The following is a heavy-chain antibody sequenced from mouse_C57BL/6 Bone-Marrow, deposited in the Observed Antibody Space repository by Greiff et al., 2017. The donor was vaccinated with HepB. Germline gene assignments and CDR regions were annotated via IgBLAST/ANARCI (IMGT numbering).Heavy chain of an antibody. J-gene: IGHJ1*03. CDR2: IYPYNGVS. Sequence: EVQLQESGPELVKPGASVKISCKASGYSFTGYYMHWVKQSHGNILDWIGYIYPYNGVSSYNQKFKGKATLTVDKSSSTAYMELRSLTSEDSAVYYCASYYYGSAPYFDVWGTGTTVTVSS. CDR1: GYSFTGYY. CDR3: ASYYYGSAPYFDV. V-gene: IGHV1-31*01. D-gene: IGHD1-1*01.